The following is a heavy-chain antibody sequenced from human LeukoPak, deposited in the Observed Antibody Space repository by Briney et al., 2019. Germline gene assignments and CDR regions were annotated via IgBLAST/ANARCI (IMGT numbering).Heavy chain of an antibody. J-gene: IGHJ4*02. V-gene: IGHV3-53*04. CDR3: ARGDFWSGYYTGLY. CDR1: GFTVSSNY. CDR2: IYSGGRI. D-gene: IGHD3-3*01. Sequence: GGSLRLSCAASGFTVSSNYLSWGRQAPGQGLEWVSVIYSGGRIYYADSVKGRFTISRHNSENTLYLQMNSLRAEDTAVYYCARGDFWSGYYTGLYWGQGTLVTVSS.